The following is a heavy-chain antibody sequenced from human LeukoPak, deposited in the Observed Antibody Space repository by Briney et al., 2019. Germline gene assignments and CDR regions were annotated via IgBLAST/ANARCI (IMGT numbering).Heavy chain of an antibody. J-gene: IGHJ4*02. Sequence: GGSLRLSCAASGFTFSSYAMHWVRQAPGKGLEWVAVISYDGSNKYYADSVKGRFTISRDNSKNTLYLQMSSLRAEDTAVYYCARAAYDSGSYIVNHDYWGQGALVTVSS. CDR1: GFTFSSYA. CDR3: ARAAYDSGSYIVNHDY. D-gene: IGHD3-22*01. CDR2: ISYDGSNK. V-gene: IGHV3-30*14.